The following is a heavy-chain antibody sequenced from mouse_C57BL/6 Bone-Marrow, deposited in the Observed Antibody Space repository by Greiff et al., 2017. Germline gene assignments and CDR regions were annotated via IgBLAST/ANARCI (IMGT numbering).Heavy chain of an antibody. CDR1: GYTFTDYY. J-gene: IGHJ2*01. CDR3: ARGGYYVEGYFDY. V-gene: IGHV1-26*01. CDR2: INPNNGGT. D-gene: IGHD2-3*01. Sequence: VQLQQSGPELVKPGASVKISCKASGYTFTDYYMNWVKQSHGKSLEWIGDINPNNGGTSYNQKFKGKATLTVDKSSSTAYMELRSLTSEDSAVYYCARGGYYVEGYFDYWGQGTTLTVSS.